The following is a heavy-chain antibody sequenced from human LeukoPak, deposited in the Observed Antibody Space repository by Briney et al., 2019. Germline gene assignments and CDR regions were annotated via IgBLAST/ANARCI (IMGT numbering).Heavy chain of an antibody. Sequence: SETLSLTCTVSGGSVSSYYWNWIRQPPGKGLEWIGYIYYSGNTNYNPSLKSRVTMSLDTSRNQFSLRLSSVTAADTAVYYCTRVGDGNFDNWDQGTLVTVSS. CDR3: TRVGDGNFDN. V-gene: IGHV4-59*02. CDR2: IYYSGNT. CDR1: GGSVSSYY. J-gene: IGHJ4*02.